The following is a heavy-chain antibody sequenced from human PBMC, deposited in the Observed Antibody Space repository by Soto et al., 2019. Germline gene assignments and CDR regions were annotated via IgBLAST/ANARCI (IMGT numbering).Heavy chain of an antibody. CDR1: GFSLTTSGVG. Sequence: QITLNESGPTQVKPRQTLTLTCTFSGFSLTTSGVGVGWIRQSPGKAPEWLALIYWDDDKRYSPSLKSRLTITNDTSENPVVLTMAHLDPADTATYYCAHRVLRAVFGLVTTTAIYFDFWGQGAPVAVSS. CDR3: AHRVLRAVFGLVTTTAIYFDF. CDR2: IYWDDDK. D-gene: IGHD3-3*01. V-gene: IGHV2-5*02. J-gene: IGHJ4*02.